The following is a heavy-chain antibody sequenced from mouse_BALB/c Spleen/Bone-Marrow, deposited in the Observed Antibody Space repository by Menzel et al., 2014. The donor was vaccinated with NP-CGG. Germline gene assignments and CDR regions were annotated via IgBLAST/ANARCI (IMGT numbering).Heavy chain of an antibody. CDR1: GYTFTDYE. Sequence: QVQLQQSGAELVRPGASVTLSCKASGYTFTDYEMHWVKQTPVHGLEWIGAIDPETGGTAYNQKFKGKATLTADKSSSXAYMELRSLTSGDSAVYYCTRSETGPFAYWGQGTLVTVSA. J-gene: IGHJ3*01. CDR2: IDPETGGT. D-gene: IGHD4-1*01. CDR3: TRSETGPFAY. V-gene: IGHV1-15*01.